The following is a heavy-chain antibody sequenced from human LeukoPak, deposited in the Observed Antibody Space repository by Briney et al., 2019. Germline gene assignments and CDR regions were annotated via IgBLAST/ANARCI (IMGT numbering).Heavy chain of an antibody. CDR3: ARERYSSYPWSDP. CDR1: GFTFSSYW. CDR2: IKQDGSER. V-gene: IGHV3-7*01. Sequence: PGGALRLSCGASGFTFSSYWRSWVRQAPGKGLEWVANIKQDGSERYYVDSVKARFTISNDNATNTLYLQMNSLSAADTAVSYCARERYSSYPWSDPWGQGTLVTVSA. J-gene: IGHJ5*02. D-gene: IGHD5-18*01.